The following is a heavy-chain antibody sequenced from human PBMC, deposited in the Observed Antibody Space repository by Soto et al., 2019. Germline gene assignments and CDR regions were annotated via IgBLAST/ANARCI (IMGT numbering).Heavy chain of an antibody. CDR3: ARDVAGPAIAVAGTAPRDY. D-gene: IGHD6-19*01. V-gene: IGHV1-46*01. CDR1: GYTFTSYY. CDR2: INPSGGST. Sequence: ASVKVSCKASGYTFTSYYMHWVRQAPGQGLEWMGIINPSGGSTSYAQKFQGRVTMTRDTSTSTVYMELSSLRSEDTAVYYCARDVAGPAIAVAGTAPRDYWGQGTLVTVSS. J-gene: IGHJ4*02.